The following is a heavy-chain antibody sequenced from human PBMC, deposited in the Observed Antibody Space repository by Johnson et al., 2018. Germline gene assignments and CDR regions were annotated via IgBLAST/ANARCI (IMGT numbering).Heavy chain of an antibody. CDR3: AKNRRPDIVVVPAAIRNYGMDV. V-gene: IGHV3-30*18. D-gene: IGHD2-2*02. Sequence: QVQLVESGGGVVQPGRSLRLSCAASGFTFSNYAMHWVRQAPGKGLEWVAVISYDGSKKYYADSVKDRLIISRDNSKNTFYLQMNGLRTDDTAVYYCAKNRRPDIVVVPAAIRNYGMDVWGQGTTVTVSS. CDR1: GFTFSNYA. CDR2: ISYDGSKK. J-gene: IGHJ6*02.